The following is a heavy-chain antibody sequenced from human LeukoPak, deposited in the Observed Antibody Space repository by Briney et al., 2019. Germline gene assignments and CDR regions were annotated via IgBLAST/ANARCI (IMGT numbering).Heavy chain of an antibody. J-gene: IGHJ6*03. CDR1: EFTFSSYW. CDR3: ARDLGPGQYYYYYIDV. CDR2: IKQDGSEK. V-gene: IGHV3-7*01. Sequence: GRTLRLSCAASEFTFSSYWMSWVRQAPGKGLEWVANIKQDGSEKYSVDSVKGRFTISRDNAKNSLYLQMNSLRAEDTAVYYCARDLGPGQYYYYYIDVWGKGTTVTVSS.